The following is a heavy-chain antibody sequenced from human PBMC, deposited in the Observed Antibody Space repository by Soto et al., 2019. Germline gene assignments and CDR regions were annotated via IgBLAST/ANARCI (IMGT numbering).Heavy chain of an antibody. CDR1: GGSISSSSYY. Sequence: LSLTCTVSGGSISSSSYYWGWIRQPPGKGLEWIGSIYYSGSTYYNPSLKSRVTISVDTSKNQFSLKLSSVTAADTAVYYCAIDYYYDSSGYYFPGPAVGYFDYWGQGTLVTVSS. CDR3: AIDYYYDSSGYYFPGPAVGYFDY. V-gene: IGHV4-39*01. J-gene: IGHJ4*02. D-gene: IGHD3-22*01. CDR2: IYYSGST.